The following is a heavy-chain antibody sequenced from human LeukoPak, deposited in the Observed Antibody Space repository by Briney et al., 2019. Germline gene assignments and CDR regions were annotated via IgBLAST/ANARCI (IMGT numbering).Heavy chain of an antibody. V-gene: IGHV1-69*04. CDR2: IIPMLWIA. CDR1: GGTFSSYA. Sequence: GASVTVSCKSSGGTFSSYAISWLRQAPGQGLDWMGRIIPMLWIANFAQKFQGRVTITADKSTSTAYMELSSLRSEDTAVYYCARVHSDYVWGSFLAYDAFDIWGQGTMVTVSS. J-gene: IGHJ3*02. CDR3: ARVHSDYVWGSFLAYDAFDI. D-gene: IGHD3-16*01.